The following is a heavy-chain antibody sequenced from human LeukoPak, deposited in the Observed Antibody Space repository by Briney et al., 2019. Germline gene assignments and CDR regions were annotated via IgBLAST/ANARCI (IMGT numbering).Heavy chain of an antibody. Sequence: TSETLSLTCTVSGASISNYYWSWIRHPPGKGLEWIGYFFYSGNTNYNPSLKSRLTISVDTSKSQFSLNLRSVTTADTAVYYCARGGTTWFDPWGQGILVTVSS. D-gene: IGHD1-14*01. CDR2: FFYSGNT. CDR1: GASISNYY. V-gene: IGHV4-59*01. CDR3: ARGGTTWFDP. J-gene: IGHJ5*02.